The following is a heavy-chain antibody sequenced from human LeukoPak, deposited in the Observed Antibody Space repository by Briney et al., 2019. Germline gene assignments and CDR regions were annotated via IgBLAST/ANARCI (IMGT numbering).Heavy chain of an antibody. Sequence: SETLSLTCTVSGGSISSGSYYWGWIRQPPGKGLEWIGSIYYSGRTYYSPSLKSRVTISVDTSKNQFSLKLSSVTAADTAVYYCAGDILTLPYWGQGTLVTVSS. V-gene: IGHV4-39*01. D-gene: IGHD3-9*01. CDR2: IYYSGRT. J-gene: IGHJ4*02. CDR1: GGSISSGSYY. CDR3: AGDILTLPY.